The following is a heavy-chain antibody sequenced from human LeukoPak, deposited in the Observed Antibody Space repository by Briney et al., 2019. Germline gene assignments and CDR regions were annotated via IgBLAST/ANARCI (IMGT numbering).Heavy chain of an antibody. Sequence: GGSLRLSCAASGFTFSSYWMSWIRQAPGKGLEWVANIKQDGSEKYYVDSVKGRFTTSRDNAKNSLYLQMNSLRAEDTAVYYCARVGGDGYNYFKYYFDYWGQGTLVTVSS. D-gene: IGHD5-24*01. CDR1: GFTFSSYW. J-gene: IGHJ4*02. CDR3: ARVGGDGYNYFKYYFDY. V-gene: IGHV3-7*01. CDR2: IKQDGSEK.